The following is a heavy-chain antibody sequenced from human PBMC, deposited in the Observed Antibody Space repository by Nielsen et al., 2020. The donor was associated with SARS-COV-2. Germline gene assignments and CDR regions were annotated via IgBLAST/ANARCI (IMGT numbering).Heavy chain of an antibody. CDR1: GGSFSGYY. D-gene: IGHD3-9*01. V-gene: IGHV4-34*01. J-gene: IGHJ6*03. CDR2: INHSGST. Sequence: SETLSLTCAVYGGSFSGYYWSWIRQPPGKGLEWIGEINHSGSTNYNTSLKSRVTISVDTSKNQFSLKLSSVTAADTAVYYCARGRYFDSYYMDVWGKGTTVTVSS. CDR3: ARGRYFDSYYMDV.